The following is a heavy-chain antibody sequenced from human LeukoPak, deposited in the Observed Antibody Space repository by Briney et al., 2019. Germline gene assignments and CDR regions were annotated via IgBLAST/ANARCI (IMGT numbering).Heavy chain of an antibody. D-gene: IGHD1-14*01. J-gene: IGHJ3*02. Sequence: GGSLRLSCAASVFTFSSYSMNWVRQAPGKGLEWVANIKQDGSEKYYVDSVKGRFTISRDNAKTSLYLQMNSLRAEDTAVYYCARDVLAAGATGTFDIWGQGTMVTVSS. V-gene: IGHV3-7*03. CDR3: ARDVLAAGATGTFDI. CDR2: IKQDGSEK. CDR1: VFTFSSYS.